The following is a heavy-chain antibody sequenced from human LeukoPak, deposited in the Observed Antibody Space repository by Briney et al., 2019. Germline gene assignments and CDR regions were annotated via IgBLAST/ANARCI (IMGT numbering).Heavy chain of an antibody. D-gene: IGHD4-17*01. J-gene: IGHJ3*02. CDR3: ARDTTVTTTTTGNFDI. CDR2: IYTSGST. Sequence: KPSETLSLTCTVSGGSISSYYWSWIRQPAGKGLGWIGRIYTSGSTNYNPSLKSRVTMSVDTSKNQFSLKLSSVTAADTAVDYCARDTTVTTTTTGNFDIWGQGTMVTVSS. CDR1: GGSISSYY. V-gene: IGHV4-4*07.